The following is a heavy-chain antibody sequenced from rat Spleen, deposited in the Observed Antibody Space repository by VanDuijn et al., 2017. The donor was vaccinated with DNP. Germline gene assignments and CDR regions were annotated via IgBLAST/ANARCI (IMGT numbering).Heavy chain of an antibody. CDR2: ITYDGSGT. V-gene: IGHV5-7*01. D-gene: IGHD1-11*01. CDR1: GFTFSDNN. Sequence: EVQLLEFGGGLVQPGRSMKLSCAASGFTFSDNNMAWVRQAPKKGLEWVATITYDGSGTYYRDSVKGRFTISRDNAKSTLYLQMDSLRSEDSATYYCTTRGNYGGYDYWGQGVMVTVSS. CDR3: TTRGNYGGYDY. J-gene: IGHJ2*01.